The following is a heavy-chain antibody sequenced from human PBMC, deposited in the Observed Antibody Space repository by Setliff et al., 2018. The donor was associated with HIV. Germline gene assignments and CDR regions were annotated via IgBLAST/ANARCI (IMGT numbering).Heavy chain of an antibody. V-gene: IGHV1-18*01. CDR3: VRLTADRTNYYYYMDV. Sequence: ASVKVSCKASGYSLSTYAISWVRQAPGQGLEWMGWIDSNNGNRNFAQKFRGSVTMTTDISTNTAYMEVRSLSFDDTAVYYCVRLTADRTNYYYYMDVLGKGTT. D-gene: IGHD2-8*01. J-gene: IGHJ6*03. CDR1: GYSLSTYA. CDR2: IDSNNGNR.